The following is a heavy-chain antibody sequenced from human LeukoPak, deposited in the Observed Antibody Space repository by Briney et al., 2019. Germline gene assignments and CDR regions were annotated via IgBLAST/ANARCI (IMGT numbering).Heavy chain of an antibody. CDR2: ISSSSSYI. CDR1: GFTFSSYS. J-gene: IGHJ5*02. Sequence: GGSLRLSCAASGFTFSSYSMNWVRQAPGKGLEWVSSISSSSSYIYYADSVKGRFTIPRDNAKNSLYLQMNSLRPEDTALYYCVKDRRNPYRPEGPFDPWGQGTLVTVSS. CDR3: VKDRRNPYRPEGPFDP. D-gene: IGHD1-14*01. V-gene: IGHV3-21*04.